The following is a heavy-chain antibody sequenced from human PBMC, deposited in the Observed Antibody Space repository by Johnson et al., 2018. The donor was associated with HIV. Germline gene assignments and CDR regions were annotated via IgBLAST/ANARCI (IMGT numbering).Heavy chain of an antibody. V-gene: IGHV3-66*01. CDR2: IYSGDRT. CDR3: AGRSSAWYEDAFDI. J-gene: IGHJ3*02. D-gene: IGHD6-19*01. CDR1: GFSFDDYG. Sequence: VTLVESGGGVVRPGGSLRLSCAASGFSFDDYGMSWVRQVPGKGLEWVSVIYSGDRTYSAVSVKGRFTISRDSSKNTLFLQMNSLRVEDTAIYYCAGRSSAWYEDAFDIWGQGTMVTVSS.